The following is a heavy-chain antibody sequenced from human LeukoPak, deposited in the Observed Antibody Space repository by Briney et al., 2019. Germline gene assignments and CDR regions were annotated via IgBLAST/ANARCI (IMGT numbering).Heavy chain of an antibody. J-gene: IGHJ4*02. CDR2: IYYSGST. CDR1: GGSISSSSYY. Sequence: TSETLSLTCTVSGGSISSSSYYWGWIRQPPGKGLEWIGSIYYSGSTYYNPSLKSRVTISVDTSKNQFSLKLSSVTAADTAVYYCARVSWGGWPHDYWGQGTLVTVSS. CDR3: ARVSWGGWPHDY. V-gene: IGHV4-39*07. D-gene: IGHD6-19*01.